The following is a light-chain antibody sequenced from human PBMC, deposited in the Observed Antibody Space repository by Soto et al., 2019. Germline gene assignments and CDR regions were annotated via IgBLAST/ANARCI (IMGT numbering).Light chain of an antibody. CDR3: QQYYTWPPAIT. J-gene: IGKJ5*01. CDR1: QSVSSN. CDR2: GAS. V-gene: IGKV3-15*01. Sequence: EIVLTQSPGTLSLSPGEGATLSCRASQSVSSNLAWYQQKPGQAPRLLIYGASTRATGIPGRFSGSGSGTEFTLTISSLQSEDFAVYYCQQYYTWPPAITFGQGTRLEI.